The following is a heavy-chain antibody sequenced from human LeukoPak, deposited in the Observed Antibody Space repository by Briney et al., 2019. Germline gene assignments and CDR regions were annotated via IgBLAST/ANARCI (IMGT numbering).Heavy chain of an antibody. V-gene: IGHV1-69*05. J-gene: IGHJ4*02. CDR1: GYTLTELS. CDR2: IIPIFGTA. CDR3: ARAHYNWNYGY. D-gene: IGHD1-7*01. Sequence: SVKVSCKVSGYTLTELSMHWVRQAPGQGLEWMGRIIPIFGTANYAQKFQGRVTITTDESTSTAYMELSSLRSEDTAVYYCARAHYNWNYGYWGQGTLVTVSS.